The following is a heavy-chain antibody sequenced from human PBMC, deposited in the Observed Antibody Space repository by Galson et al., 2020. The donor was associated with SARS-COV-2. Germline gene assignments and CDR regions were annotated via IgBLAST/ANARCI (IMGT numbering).Heavy chain of an antibody. CDR3: TRDSALYYYGSGSYYYGMDV. CDR2: IRSKAYGGTT. V-gene: IGHV3-49*04. Sequence: GESLKISCTASGFTFGDYAMSWVRQAPGKGLEWVGFIRSKAYGGTTEYAASVKGRFTISRDDSKSFAYLQMNSLKTEDTAVYYCTRDSALYYYGSGSYYYGMDVWGQGTTVTVSS. D-gene: IGHD3-10*01. CDR1: GFTFGDYA. J-gene: IGHJ6*02.